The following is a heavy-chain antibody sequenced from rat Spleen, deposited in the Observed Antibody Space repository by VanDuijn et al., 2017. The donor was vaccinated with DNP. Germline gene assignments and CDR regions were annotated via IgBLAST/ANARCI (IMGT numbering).Heavy chain of an antibody. J-gene: IGHJ3*01. CDR2: ISTGGGNT. CDR3: ARHNSGYNWFAY. V-gene: IGHV5S13*01. Sequence: EVQLAESGGGLVQPGRSLKLSCAASGFTFSTYDMAWVRQAPTKGLEWIASISTGGGNTYYRDSVKGRFTISRDNAKNTQYLQMDSLRSEDTATYYCARHNSGYNWFAYWGQGTLVTVSS. D-gene: IGHD4-3*01. CDR1: GFTFSTYD.